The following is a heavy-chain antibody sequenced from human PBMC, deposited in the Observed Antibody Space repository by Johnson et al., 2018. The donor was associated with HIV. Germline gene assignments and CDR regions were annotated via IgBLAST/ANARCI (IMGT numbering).Heavy chain of an antibody. Sequence: VQLVESGGGLVQPGGSLRLSCTASGVTFSAYWMHWVRHAPGEGLMWVSRSNSDGSGTRYADSVKGRFTISRDNSKNTLYLQMNSLRADDTAVYYCAKDLRVFDWFNAYDAFDIWGQGTMVTVSS. J-gene: IGHJ3*02. V-gene: IGHV3-74*01. CDR3: AKDLRVFDWFNAYDAFDI. CDR1: GVTFSAYW. CDR2: SNSDGSGT. D-gene: IGHD3-9*01.